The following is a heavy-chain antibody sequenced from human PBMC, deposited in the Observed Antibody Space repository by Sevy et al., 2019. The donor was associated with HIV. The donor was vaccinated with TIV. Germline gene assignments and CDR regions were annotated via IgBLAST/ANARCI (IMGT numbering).Heavy chain of an antibody. D-gene: IGHD2-8*01. CDR2: LSFGCGEI. V-gene: IGHV3-23*01. CDR3: AGEGCTKPHDY. Sequence: GGSLRLSCAASGFTFSKYSMSWVRQPPGKGLEWVSTLSFGCGEINYADSVKGRFTISRDNSKSQVYLQMNNLRPEDTAVYYCAGEGCTKPHDYWGQGTLVTVSS. J-gene: IGHJ4*02. CDR1: GFTFSKYS.